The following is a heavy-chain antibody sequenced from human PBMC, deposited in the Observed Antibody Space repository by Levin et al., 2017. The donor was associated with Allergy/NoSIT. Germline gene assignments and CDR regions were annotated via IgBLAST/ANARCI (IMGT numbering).Heavy chain of an antibody. D-gene: IGHD4-11*01. CDR3: ARGHDYTGWYFDL. CDR1: GGSVSSGSYY. Sequence: SQTLSLTCTVSGGSVSSGSYYWSWIRQPPGKGLEWIGYIYYSGSTNYNPSLKSRVTISVDTSKNQFSLKLSSVTAADTAVYYCARGHDYTGWYFDLWGRGTLVTVSS. V-gene: IGHV4-61*01. J-gene: IGHJ2*01. CDR2: IYYSGST.